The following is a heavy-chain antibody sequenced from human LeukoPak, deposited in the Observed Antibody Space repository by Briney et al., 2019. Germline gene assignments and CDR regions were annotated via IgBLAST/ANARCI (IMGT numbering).Heavy chain of an antibody. CDR1: GFPFIEYS. D-gene: IGHD1-1*01. CDR3: ARDHNYAFDN. V-gene: IGHV3-48*01. J-gene: IGHJ4*02. CDR2: IGIDSGNT. Sequence: GGSLRLSCTASGFPFIEYSMNWVRQVPGRGLEWISYIGIDSGNTKYADSVRGRCTISADKAKNSLYLQMNRLRVEDTAVYYCARDHNYAFDNRGQGTLVSVAS.